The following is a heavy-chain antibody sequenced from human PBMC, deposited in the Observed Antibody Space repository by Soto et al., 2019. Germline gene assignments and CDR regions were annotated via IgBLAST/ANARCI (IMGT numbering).Heavy chain of an antibody. Sequence: ASVKVSCKASGGTFSSYAISWVRQAPGQGLEWMGGIIPIFGTANYAQKFQGRVTITADESTSTAYMELGSLGSEDTAVYYCARSYRDGYNEGHYFDYWGQGTRVTVSS. D-gene: IGHD5-12*01. CDR3: ARSYRDGYNEGHYFDY. CDR1: GGTFSSYA. V-gene: IGHV1-69*13. CDR2: IIPIFGTA. J-gene: IGHJ4*02.